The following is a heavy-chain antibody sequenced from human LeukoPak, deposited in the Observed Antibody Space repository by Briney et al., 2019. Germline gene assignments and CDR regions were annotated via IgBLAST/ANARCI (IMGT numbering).Heavy chain of an antibody. CDR3: AALSGYNWNYVSFDY. V-gene: IGHV4-34*01. D-gene: IGHD1-7*01. CDR2: ISQRGSP. Sequence: SETLSLTCAVHDGPFSGYYWSWIRQPPGKGLEWIGEISQRGSPNYNPSLKSRVTISINTSKKQFSVELSSVTAADTAVYYCAALSGYNWNYVSFDYWGQGTLVTVSS. CDR1: DGPFSGYY. J-gene: IGHJ4*02.